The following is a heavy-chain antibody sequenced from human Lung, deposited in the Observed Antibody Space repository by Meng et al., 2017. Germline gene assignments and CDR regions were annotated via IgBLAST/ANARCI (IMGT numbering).Heavy chain of an antibody. J-gene: IGHJ5*02. Sequence: QLQLQESGPGLVKPSETLSLSFTVSGGSISSSSYYWGWTRQPPGKGLEWIGSIDNTGSTHYNPSLKSRVSMSVDTFKNQFSLRLNSVTAADTAVYYCVRLDWELLNWFDPWGQGTLVTVSS. CDR1: GGSISSSSYY. D-gene: IGHD1-26*01. CDR2: IDNTGST. CDR3: VRLDWELLNWFDP. V-gene: IGHV4-39*01.